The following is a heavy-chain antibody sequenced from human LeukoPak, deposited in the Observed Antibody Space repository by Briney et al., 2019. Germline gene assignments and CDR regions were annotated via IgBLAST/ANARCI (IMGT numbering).Heavy chain of an antibody. CDR3: ARGKTYYYDSSGYYFNLFDP. CDR1: GYILTELS. V-gene: IGHV1-24*01. J-gene: IGHJ5*02. CDR2: FDPEDGET. Sequence: ASVKVSCKVYGYILTELSMHWVRQAPGKGLEWMGGFDPEDGETIYAQRFQGRFTMTEDTSTDTAYMELGSLRYEDMAVYYCARGKTYYYDSSGYYFNLFDPWCQGTLVSVSS. D-gene: IGHD3-22*01.